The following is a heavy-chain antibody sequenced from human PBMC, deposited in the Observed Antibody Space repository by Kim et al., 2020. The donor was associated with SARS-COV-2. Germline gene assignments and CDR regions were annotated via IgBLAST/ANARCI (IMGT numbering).Heavy chain of an antibody. CDR3: ARVLEIPASDI. Sequence: SETLSLTCTVSGGSISSYYCSWIRQPPGKGLEWIGYVYYCGSTNYNPSLKSRVTITVDTAKNQFSLNLSPVTAAATAVYYCARVLEIPASDIWGEGTMGT. V-gene: IGHV4-59*01. D-gene: IGHD1-7*01. J-gene: IGHJ3*02. CDR2: VYYCGST. CDR1: GGSISSYY.